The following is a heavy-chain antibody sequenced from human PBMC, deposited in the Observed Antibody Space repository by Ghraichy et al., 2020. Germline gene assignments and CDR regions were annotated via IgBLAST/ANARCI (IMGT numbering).Heavy chain of an antibody. CDR2: ISFDGNNK. J-gene: IGHJ4*02. CDR1: GFTFSNYG. CDR3: AKGRGSYLFDYFDS. D-gene: IGHD2-21*01. Sequence: LSLTCAASGFTFSNYGMHWVRQAPGRGLEWVAVISFDGNNKYYADSMMGHFTVSRDNPKNTLYLQLSSPRPEDTAVYYCAKGRGSYLFDYFDSWGQGTLLTVSS. V-gene: IGHV3-30*18.